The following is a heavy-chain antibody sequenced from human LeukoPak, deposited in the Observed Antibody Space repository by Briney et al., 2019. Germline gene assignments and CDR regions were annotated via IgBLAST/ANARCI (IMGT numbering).Heavy chain of an antibody. D-gene: IGHD3-22*01. Sequence: ASVKVSCKASGYTFTSYDINWVRQATGQGLEWMGWMNPNSGNTGYAQKFQGRVTMTRNTSISTAYMELRSLRSDDTAVYYCARDCLYYYDSSGYYCHFDYWGQGTLVTVSS. CDR2: MNPNSGNT. V-gene: IGHV1-8*01. J-gene: IGHJ4*02. CDR1: GYTFTSYD. CDR3: ARDCLYYYDSSGYYCHFDY.